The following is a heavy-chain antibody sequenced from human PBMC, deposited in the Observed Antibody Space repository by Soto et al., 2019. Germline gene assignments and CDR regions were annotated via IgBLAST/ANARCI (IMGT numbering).Heavy chain of an antibody. CDR1: GLTFSGYG. D-gene: IGHD4-4*01. V-gene: IGHV3-23*01. Sequence: EVQLLESGGGLVQPGGSLRLSCAASGLTFSGYGMSWVRQAPGTGLEWVTAISGSGSTTYYGDSGKGRFTISRDDSKNILFLQMNSLRAEDTAVYYCVTRSRGLQSSPPRLDSWGQGTLVTVSS. J-gene: IGHJ4*02. CDR3: VTRSRGLQSSPPRLDS. CDR2: ISGSGSTT.